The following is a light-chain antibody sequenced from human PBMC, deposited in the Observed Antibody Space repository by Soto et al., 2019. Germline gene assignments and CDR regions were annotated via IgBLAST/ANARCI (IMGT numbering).Light chain of an antibody. V-gene: IGKV1-27*01. CDR2: AAS. Sequence: DIQMTQSPTSLSASVGDRVTITCRASQGIRNYVAWYQQIPGKAPKLLIYAASTLQSGVPSRFSGSGSGTDFTLTLNGLQPEDVATYSCQMQCSVPVFGPGTKVEIK. CDR3: QMQCSVPV. CDR1: QGIRNY. J-gene: IGKJ3*01.